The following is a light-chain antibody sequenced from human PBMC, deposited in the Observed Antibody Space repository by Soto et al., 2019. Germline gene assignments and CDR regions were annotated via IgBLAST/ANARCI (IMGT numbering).Light chain of an antibody. CDR3: HQCHDWHRGT. V-gene: IGKV3-15*01. CDR1: QSVSRY. CDR2: DAS. J-gene: IGKJ1*01. Sequence: EILLTQSPATLSVSPGERVTLSCGGSQSVSRYLAWYQQKPGQAPRLLIYDASTRATDIPARFSGGGSGTDFTLPIDSLKSEDVAVYYCHQCHDWHRGTFGQGTKVDIK.